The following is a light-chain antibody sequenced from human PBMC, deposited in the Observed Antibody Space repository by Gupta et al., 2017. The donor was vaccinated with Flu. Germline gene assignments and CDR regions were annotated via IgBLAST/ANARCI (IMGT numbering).Light chain of an antibody. CDR2: KDT. J-gene: IGLJ2*01. V-gene: IGLV3-25*03. CDR1: ALPKKY. Sequence: PGQTARITCSGDALPKKYASWYQQKPGQAPVLLIFKDTETPSGIPARFSGSTSGTTVTLTITGVQVEDEADYYCQSADSSGTVVFGGGTKLAVL. CDR3: QSADSSGTVV.